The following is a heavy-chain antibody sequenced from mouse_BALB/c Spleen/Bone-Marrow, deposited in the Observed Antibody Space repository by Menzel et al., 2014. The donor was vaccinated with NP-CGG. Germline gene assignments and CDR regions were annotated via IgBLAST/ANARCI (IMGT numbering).Heavy chain of an antibody. CDR1: GFSLTDYG. D-gene: IGHD4-1*02. J-gene: IGHJ4*01. Sequence: VQLQQSGPGLVAPSQSLSITCTVSGFSLTDYGVTWIRQPPGKGLEWLGIIWGGGSTFYNSSLRSRLNVSKDNSKSQVFLKMNGLQADDTAMYYCAKLNWVYAMDYWGQGTSVTVSS. CDR3: AKLNWVYAMDY. CDR2: IWGGGST. V-gene: IGHV2-6-5*01.